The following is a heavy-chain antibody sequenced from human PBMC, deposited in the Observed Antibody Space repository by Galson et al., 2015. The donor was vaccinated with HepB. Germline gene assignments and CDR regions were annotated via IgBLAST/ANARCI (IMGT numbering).Heavy chain of an antibody. V-gene: IGHV4-59*01. CDR2: IYYSGST. Sequence: ETLSLTCTVSGGSISSYYWSWIRQPPGKGLECIGYIYYSGSTNYNPSLKSRVTISVDTSKNQFSLKLSSVTAAGTAVYYCARGYCSSTSCPFGWFDPWGQGTLVTVSS. CDR1: GGSISSYY. J-gene: IGHJ5*02. D-gene: IGHD2-2*01. CDR3: ARGYCSSTSCPFGWFDP.